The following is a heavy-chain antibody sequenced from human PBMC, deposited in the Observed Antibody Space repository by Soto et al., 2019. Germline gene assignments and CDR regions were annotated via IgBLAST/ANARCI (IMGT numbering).Heavy chain of an antibody. CDR2: IYYSGST. CDR3: ATYGSGGYYYFDY. CDR1: GGSVSSSGYY. J-gene: IGHJ4*02. D-gene: IGHD3-10*01. V-gene: IGHV4-39*02. Sequence: SETLSLTCTVSGGSVSSSGYYWGWIRQPPGKGLEWIGSIYYSGSTYYNPSLKSRVTISLDTSNNNFYLRLTSGTAADTAIYYCATYGSGGYYYFDYWGQGTLVTVSS.